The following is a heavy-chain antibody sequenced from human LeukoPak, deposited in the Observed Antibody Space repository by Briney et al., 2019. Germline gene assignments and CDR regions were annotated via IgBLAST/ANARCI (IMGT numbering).Heavy chain of an antibody. CDR2: IGGPGDGI. CDR3: ARYAKPLPVAGFDN. V-gene: IGHV3-23*01. J-gene: IGHJ4*02. D-gene: IGHD6-19*01. Sequence: GSLRLSCAASGFTFSSYAMTWVRQAPGKGLDWVSVIGGPGDGIHYADSVEGRFTISRDNSKNTLYLQMNSLRADDTAVYSCARYAKPLPVAGFDNGGKGPLVTVSS. CDR1: GFTFSSYA.